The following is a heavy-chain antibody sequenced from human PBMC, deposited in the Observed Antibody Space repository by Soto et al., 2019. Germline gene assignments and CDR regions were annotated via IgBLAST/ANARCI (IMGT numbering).Heavy chain of an antibody. CDR2: ISYDGSNK. Sequence: PGESLKISCAASGFTFSSYAMHWVRQAPGKGLEWVAVISYDGSNKYYADSVKGRFTISRDNSKNTLYLQMNSLRAEDTAVYYCASRWPLDYWGQGTLVTVSS. CDR3: ASRWPLDY. D-gene: IGHD2-15*01. V-gene: IGHV3-30-3*01. CDR1: GFTFSSYA. J-gene: IGHJ4*02.